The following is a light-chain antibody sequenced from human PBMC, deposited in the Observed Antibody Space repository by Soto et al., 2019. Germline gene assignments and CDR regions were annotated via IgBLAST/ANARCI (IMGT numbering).Light chain of an antibody. J-gene: IGKJ1*01. V-gene: IGKV1-39*01. Sequence: DIQMTQSPSSLYASIGDRVTITCRASQSISTYLSWYQKKAGKAPKLLISAASTLRDGVPLRFSGSGSGNDFTLTISSLQPEDFAVYYCQKSYSSPRTFGQGTKVEIK. CDR2: AAS. CDR3: QKSYSSPRT. CDR1: QSISTY.